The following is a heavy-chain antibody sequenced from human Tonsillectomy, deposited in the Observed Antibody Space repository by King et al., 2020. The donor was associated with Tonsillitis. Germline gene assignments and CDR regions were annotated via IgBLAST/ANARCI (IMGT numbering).Heavy chain of an antibody. CDR2: SIPISGTA. CDR3: ARVPDFYSSSSTGVYYYYYMDV. J-gene: IGHJ6*03. V-gene: IGHV1-69*01. CDR1: GGTFSSYA. D-gene: IGHD6-6*01. Sequence: VQLVQSGAEVKKPGSSVKVSCKASGGTFSSYAISWVRQAPGQGLEWMGGSIPISGTANYAQKFQGRVTITADESTSTAYMELSSLRSEDTAVYYCARVPDFYSSSSTGVYYYYYMDVWGKGTTVTVSS.